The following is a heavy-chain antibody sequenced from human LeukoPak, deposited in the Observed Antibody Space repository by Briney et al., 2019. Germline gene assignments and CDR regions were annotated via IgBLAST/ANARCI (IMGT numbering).Heavy chain of an antibody. D-gene: IGHD5-24*01. CDR3: ARDGYNYFYYYYYYMDV. V-gene: IGHV3-48*04. CDR1: GFTFSNYS. CDR2: TTSSSTV. Sequence: GGSLRLSCAASGFTFSNYSMNWVRQAPGKGLEWVSYTTSSSTVYYAGSVKGRFTISRDNAKNSLFLQMNSLRAEDTAVYYCARDGYNYFYYYYYYMDVWGKGTTVTVSS. J-gene: IGHJ6*03.